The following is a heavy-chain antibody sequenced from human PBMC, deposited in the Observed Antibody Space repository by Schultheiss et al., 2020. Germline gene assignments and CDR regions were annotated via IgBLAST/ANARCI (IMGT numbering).Heavy chain of an antibody. D-gene: IGHD6-19*01. CDR1: GGTFSSYA. V-gene: IGHV1-69*13. J-gene: IGHJ4*02. Sequence: SVKVSCKASGGTFSSYAISWVRQAPGQGLEWMGGIIPIFGTANYAQKFQGRVTITADESTSTAYMELSSLRSEDTAVYYCARIAVAGRQPDYWGQGTLVTVSS. CDR2: IIPIFGTA. CDR3: ARIAVAGRQPDY.